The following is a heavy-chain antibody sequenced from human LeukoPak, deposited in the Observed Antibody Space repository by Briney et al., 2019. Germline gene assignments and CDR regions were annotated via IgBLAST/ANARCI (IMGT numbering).Heavy chain of an antibody. CDR1: GYSFTSYW. D-gene: IGHD2-21*01. Sequence: GESLKISCKGSGYSFTSYWIGWVRQMPGKGLEWMGIIYPGDSDTRYSPSFQGQVTISADKSISTAYLQWSSLKASDTAMYYCARHPSMSLYCGGECDDGFDIWGQGTLVTVSS. CDR2: IYPGDSDT. V-gene: IGHV5-51*01. CDR3: ARHPSMSLYCGGECDDGFDI. J-gene: IGHJ3*02.